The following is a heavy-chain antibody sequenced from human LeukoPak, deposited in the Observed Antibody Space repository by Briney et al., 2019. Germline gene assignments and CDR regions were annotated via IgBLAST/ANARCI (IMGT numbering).Heavy chain of an antibody. D-gene: IGHD1-26*01. CDR1: GFTFTTYA. V-gene: IGHV3-23*01. CDR3: AKTLVGATSAPDYYFVS. J-gene: IGHJ4*02. CDR2: ISGSGGKT. Sequence: PGGSLRLSCAASGFTFTTYAMTWVRQAPGKGLEWVSAISGSGGKTYYPDSVKGRFTISRDNSKNTLYLQINSLRAEDTAVYYCAKTLVGATSAPDYYFVSWGQGTLVTVSS.